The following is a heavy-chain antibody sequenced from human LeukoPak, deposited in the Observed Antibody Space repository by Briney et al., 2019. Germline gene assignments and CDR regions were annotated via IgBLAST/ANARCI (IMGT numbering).Heavy chain of an antibody. CDR3: AKDINPIFDAFDI. Sequence: HSGGSLRLSCAASGFTFDDYGMHWVRQAPGKGLEWVSGISWNSGTIAYAASVKGRFTISRDNAKNSLYLQMNSLRAEDTALYYCAKDINPIFDAFDIWGQGTMVTVSS. J-gene: IGHJ3*02. V-gene: IGHV3-9*01. CDR1: GFTFDDYG. CDR2: ISWNSGTI.